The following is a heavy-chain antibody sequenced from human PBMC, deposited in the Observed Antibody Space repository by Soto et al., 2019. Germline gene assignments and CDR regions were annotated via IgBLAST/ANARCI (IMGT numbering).Heavy chain of an antibody. CDR2: IIPIFGTA. Sequence: QVQLVQSGAEVKKPGSSVKVSCKASGGTFSGYTISWVRQAPGQGLEWMGGIIPIFGTANYAQKLQGRVTITADESTSTVYMELSSLRSEDTAIHHCARERDFVLADGSYYYHGMDVWGQGTTVTVSS. CDR1: GGTFSGYT. V-gene: IGHV1-69*01. D-gene: IGHD2-2*03. CDR3: ARERDFVLADGSYYYHGMDV. J-gene: IGHJ6*02.